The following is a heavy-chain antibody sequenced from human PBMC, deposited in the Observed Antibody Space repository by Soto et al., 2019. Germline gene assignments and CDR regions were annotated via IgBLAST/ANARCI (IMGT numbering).Heavy chain of an antibody. J-gene: IGHJ3*02. D-gene: IGHD6-13*01. CDR1: GFTFSSYW. CDR3: VRGGYMHGCDI. CDR2: MNNDGSYI. V-gene: IGHV3-74*01. Sequence: GGSLRLSCAASGFTFSSYWMYWVRQAPGEGLEWVSHMNNDGSYIIYAESVKGRFTFSRDNAKNTLYLQMNSLRAEDTAVYYCVRGGYMHGCDIWDQGTMFAVAS.